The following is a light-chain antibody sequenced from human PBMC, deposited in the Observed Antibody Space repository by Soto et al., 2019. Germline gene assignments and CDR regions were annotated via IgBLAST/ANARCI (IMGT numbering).Light chain of an antibody. CDR2: KAS. J-gene: IGKJ5*01. Sequence: DIQMTQSPSTLSGSVGDRVTITCRASQTISSWLAWYQQKPGKAPKLLIYKASTLKSGVPSRFSGSGSGTEFTLTISSLQPDGFATYYCQQLFDSPITFGQGTRLEIK. CDR1: QTISSW. V-gene: IGKV1-5*03. CDR3: QQLFDSPIT.